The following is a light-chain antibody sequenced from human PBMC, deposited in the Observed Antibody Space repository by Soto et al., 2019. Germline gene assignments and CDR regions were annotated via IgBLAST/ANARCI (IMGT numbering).Light chain of an antibody. Sequence: EIVMTHSPSTLSVSPGSRSNLSCRASQSVSSNLAWYQQKPGKATRLLIYGASTRATGIPARLSGSGSGKEFTLASSSLKSKDYAGYFRQQYSPWSEEGRVGGGTKVDIK. CDR1: QSVSSN. CDR2: GAS. J-gene: IGKJ4*01. V-gene: IGKV3-15*01. CDR3: QQYSPWSEEGR.